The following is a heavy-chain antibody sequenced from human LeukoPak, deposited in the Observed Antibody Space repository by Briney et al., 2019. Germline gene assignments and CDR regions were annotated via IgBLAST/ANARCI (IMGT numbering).Heavy chain of an antibody. CDR3: ARGIAAGQLFDP. Sequence: PSETLSLTCTVSGGSISSYYWNWLRQPAGKGLEWIGRIYTSGSTNYNPSLKSRVTTSVDTSKNQFSLKLSSVTAADTAVYYCARGIAAGQLFDPRGQGTLVTVSS. CDR2: IYTSGST. CDR1: GGSISSYY. J-gene: IGHJ5*02. V-gene: IGHV4-4*07. D-gene: IGHD6-13*01.